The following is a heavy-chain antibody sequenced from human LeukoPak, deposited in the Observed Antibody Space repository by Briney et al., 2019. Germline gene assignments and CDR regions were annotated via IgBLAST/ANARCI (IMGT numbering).Heavy chain of an antibody. Sequence: SETLSLTCAVYGGSFSGYYWSWIRQPPGKGLEWIGEINHSGSTNYNPSLKSRVTISVDTSKNQFSLKLSSVTAADTAVYYCARHGHSLGYCSSTSCYAPFDYWGQGTLVTVSS. CDR2: INHSGST. J-gene: IGHJ4*02. CDR1: GGSFSGYY. V-gene: IGHV4-34*01. D-gene: IGHD2-2*01. CDR3: ARHGHSLGYCSSTSCYAPFDY.